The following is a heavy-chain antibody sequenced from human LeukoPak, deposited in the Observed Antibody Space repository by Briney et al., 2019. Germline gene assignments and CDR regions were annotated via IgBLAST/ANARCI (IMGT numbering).Heavy chain of an antibody. Sequence: SSETLSLTCTVSSGSFSSRSYYCGWIRQPPGMGLEWIATINYSGTTYYNPSLKSRVTASVDTSKNQFYLKLSSVTAADTAVYYCARLRGCVQQWGDWGQGTLVTVSS. CDR3: ARLRGCVQQWGD. D-gene: IGHD1-1*01. CDR2: INYSGTT. J-gene: IGHJ4*02. CDR1: SGSFSSRSYY. V-gene: IGHV4-39*01.